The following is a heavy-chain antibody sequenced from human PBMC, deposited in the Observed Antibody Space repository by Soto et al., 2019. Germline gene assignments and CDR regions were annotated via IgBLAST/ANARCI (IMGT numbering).Heavy chain of an antibody. J-gene: IGHJ4*02. CDR1: GGSISSSSYY. CDR3: ARQAEPTGKRWSGSQPLDY. D-gene: IGHD3-10*02. Sequence: QLQLQESGPGLVKPSETLSLTCTVSGGSISSSSYYWGWIRQPPGKGLEWIGSIYYSGSTYYNPSLKSRVTISVDTSKNQFSLKLSSVTAADTAVYYCARQAEPTGKRWSGSQPLDYWGQGTLVTVSS. CDR2: IYYSGST. V-gene: IGHV4-39*01.